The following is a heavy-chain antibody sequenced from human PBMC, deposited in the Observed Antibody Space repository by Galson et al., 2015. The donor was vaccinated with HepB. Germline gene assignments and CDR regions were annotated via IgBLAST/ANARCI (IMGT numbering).Heavy chain of an antibody. V-gene: IGHV3-23*01. CDR2: ISGSGGST. CDR1: GFTFSSYA. CDR3: ANFIAVPLYGMDV. D-gene: IGHD6-19*01. J-gene: IGHJ6*02. Sequence: SLRLSCAASGFTFSSYAMSWVRQAPGKGLEWVSAISGSGGSTYYADSVKGRFTISRDNSKNTLYLQMNSLRAEDTAVYYCANFIAVPLYGMDVWGQGTTVTVSS.